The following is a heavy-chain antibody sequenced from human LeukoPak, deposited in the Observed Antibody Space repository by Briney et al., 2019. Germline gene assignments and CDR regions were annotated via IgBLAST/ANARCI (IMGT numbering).Heavy chain of an antibody. V-gene: IGHV4-61*01. D-gene: IGHD3-16*01. CDR3: ARFGRGGYYYMDV. CDR1: GYSISSGYY. CDR2: IYYSGST. J-gene: IGHJ6*03. Sequence: SETLSLTCTVSGYSISSGYYWGWVRQPPGKGLEWIGYIYYSGSTNYNPSLKSRVTISVDTSKNQFSLKLSSVTAADTAVYYCARFGRGGYYYMDVWGKGTTVTVSS.